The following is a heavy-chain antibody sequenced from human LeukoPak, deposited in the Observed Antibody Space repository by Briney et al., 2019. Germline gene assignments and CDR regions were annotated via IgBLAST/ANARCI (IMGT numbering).Heavy chain of an antibody. V-gene: IGHV4-59*01. Sequence: SETLSLTCTVSGGSISNYYWSWIRQPPGKGLEWIAYIYYSGSTNYNSSLKSRVTISVDTSKNRFSLKLNSVTAADTALYYCARRIAAADAFDFWGPGKMVTVSS. D-gene: IGHD6-13*01. CDR2: IYYSGST. CDR1: GGSISNYY. J-gene: IGHJ3*01. CDR3: ARRIAAADAFDF.